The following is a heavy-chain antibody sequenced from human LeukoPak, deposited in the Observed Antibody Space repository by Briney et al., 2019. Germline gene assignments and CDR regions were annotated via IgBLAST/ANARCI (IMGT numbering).Heavy chain of an antibody. D-gene: IGHD2-2*01. CDR3: ARDLVPAHNAYYYYGMDV. V-gene: IGHV1-69*04. CDR1: GGTFSSYA. CDR2: IIPILGIA. J-gene: IGHJ6*02. Sequence: SVKLSCKASGGTFSSYAISWVRQAPGQGLEWMGRIIPILGIANYAQKFQGRVTITADKSTSTAYMELSSLRSEDTAVYYCARDLVPAHNAYYYYGMDVWGQGTTVTVSS.